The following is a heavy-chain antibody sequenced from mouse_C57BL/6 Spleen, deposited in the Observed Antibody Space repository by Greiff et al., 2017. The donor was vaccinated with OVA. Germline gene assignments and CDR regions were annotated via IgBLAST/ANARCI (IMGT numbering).Heavy chain of an antibody. Sequence: VQLQQSGPELVKPGASVKISCKASGYTFTDYYMNWVKQSHGKSLEWIGDINPNNGGTSYNQKFKGKATLTVDKSSSTAYMELRSLTSEDSAVYYCAKGDGYWAYWGQGTLVTVSA. D-gene: IGHD2-3*01. CDR1: GYTFTDYY. V-gene: IGHV1-26*01. CDR3: AKGDGYWAY. CDR2: INPNNGGT. J-gene: IGHJ3*01.